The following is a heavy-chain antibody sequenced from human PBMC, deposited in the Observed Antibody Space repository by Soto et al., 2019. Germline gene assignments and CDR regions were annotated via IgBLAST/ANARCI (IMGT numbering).Heavy chain of an antibody. J-gene: IGHJ3*02. V-gene: IGHV3-7*01. Sequence: EVQLVESGGGLVQPGGSLRLSCAASGFTFSSYWMSWVRQAPGKGLEWVANIKQDGSEKYYVDSVKGRFTISRDNAKNSLYLQMNSLRAEDTAVYYCARVGLDYDFWSGPPRAPGAFDIWGQGTMVTVSS. D-gene: IGHD3-3*01. CDR2: IKQDGSEK. CDR1: GFTFSSYW. CDR3: ARVGLDYDFWSGPPRAPGAFDI.